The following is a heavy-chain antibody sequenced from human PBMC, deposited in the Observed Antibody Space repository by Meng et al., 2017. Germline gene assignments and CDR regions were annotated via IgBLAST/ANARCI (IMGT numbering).Heavy chain of an antibody. CDR2: IYHSGST. CDR3: ARDGGSYDSSGYYY. V-gene: IGHV4-30-2*01. D-gene: IGHD3-22*01. CDR1: GGSISSGGYS. J-gene: IGHJ4*02. Sequence: QLQLQESGSGLVKPSQTLSLTCAVSGGSISSGGYSWSWIRQPPGKGLEWIGYIYHSGSTYYNPSLKSRVTISVDSSKNQFSLKLSSVTAADTAVYYCARDGGSYDSSGYYYWGQGTLVTVSS.